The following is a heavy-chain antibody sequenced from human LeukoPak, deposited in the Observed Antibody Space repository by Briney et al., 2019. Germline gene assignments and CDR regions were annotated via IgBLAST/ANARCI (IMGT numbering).Heavy chain of an antibody. D-gene: IGHD3-3*01. CDR3: AKYQRERFLEWLAD. Sequence: GASVKVSCKASGGTFSSYAISWVRQAPGQGLEWMGGIIPIFGTANYAQKFQGRVTITADESTSTAYMELSSLRAEDTAVYYCAKYQRERFLEWLADWGQGTRVTVSS. CDR1: GGTFSSYA. J-gene: IGHJ4*02. V-gene: IGHV1-69*13. CDR2: IIPIFGTA.